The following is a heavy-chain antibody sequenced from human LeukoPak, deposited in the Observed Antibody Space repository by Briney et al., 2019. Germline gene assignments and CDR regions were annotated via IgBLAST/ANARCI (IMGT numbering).Heavy chain of an antibody. V-gene: IGHV1-69*05. D-gene: IGHD3-22*01. CDR1: VGTFSSYA. Sequence: ASVKVSCKASVGTFSSYAISWVRQAPGQGLEWMGGIIPIFGTANYAQKFQGRITITTDESTSTAYMELSSLRSEDTAVYYCPQSRITMIVEEYYFDYWGQGTLVTVSS. CDR3: PQSRITMIVEEYYFDY. CDR2: IIPIFGTA. J-gene: IGHJ4*02.